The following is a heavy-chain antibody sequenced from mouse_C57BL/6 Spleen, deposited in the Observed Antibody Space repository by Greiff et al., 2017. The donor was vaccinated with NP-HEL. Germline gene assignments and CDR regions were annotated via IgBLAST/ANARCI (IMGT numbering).Heavy chain of an antibody. CDR3: ARSLWDYGGGFAY. Sequence: VMLVESGPGLVQPSQSLSITCTVSGFSLTSYGVHWVRQSPGKGLEWLGVIWSGGSTDYNAAFISRLSISKDNSKSQVFFKMNSLQADDTAIYYCARSLWDYGGGFAYWGQGTLVTVSA. CDR1: GFSLTSYG. J-gene: IGHJ3*01. V-gene: IGHV2-2*01. CDR2: IWSGGST. D-gene: IGHD2-4*01.